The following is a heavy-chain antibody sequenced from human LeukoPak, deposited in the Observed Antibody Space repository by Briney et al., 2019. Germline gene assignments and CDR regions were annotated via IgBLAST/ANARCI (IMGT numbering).Heavy chain of an antibody. CDR2: SSKRINSYIT. V-gene: IGHV3-72*01. D-gene: IGHD3-10*01. CDR1: GHILSQHY. CDR3: ARGYYGSGTYYKGDAFDI. J-gene: IGHJ3*02. Sequence: PGGSLTLSCAACGHILSQHYKVRVRQAPGKGLEWDGRSSKRINSYITEYAASVKGRFTISRDDSTNSLYLQMNSLKTEDTAVYYCARGYYGSGTYYKGDAFDIWGQGTMVTVSS.